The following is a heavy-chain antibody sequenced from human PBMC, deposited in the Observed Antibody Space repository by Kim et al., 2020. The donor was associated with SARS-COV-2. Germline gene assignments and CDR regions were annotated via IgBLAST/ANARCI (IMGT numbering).Heavy chain of an antibody. V-gene: IGHV4-31*02. J-gene: IGHJ5*02. CDR3: ARVDAAARWFDP. D-gene: IGHD5-18*01. Sequence: YNPSLKSRVTISVDTSKNQFSLKLSSVTAADTAVYYCARVDAAARWFDPWGQGTLVTVSS.